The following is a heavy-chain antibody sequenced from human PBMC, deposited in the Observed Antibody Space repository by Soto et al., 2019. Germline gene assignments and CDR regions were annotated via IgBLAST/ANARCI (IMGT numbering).Heavy chain of an antibody. CDR2: IWYDGSNK. CDR1: GFTFSSYG. J-gene: IGHJ4*02. D-gene: IGHD6-13*01. CDR3: ARYHIAAAGFFDY. V-gene: IGHV3-33*01. Sequence: GGSLRLSCAASGFTFSSYGMHWVRQAPGKGLEWVAVIWYDGSNKNYADSVKGRFTISRDNSKNTLYLQMNSLRAEDTAVYYCARYHIAAAGFFDYWGQGTLVTVSS.